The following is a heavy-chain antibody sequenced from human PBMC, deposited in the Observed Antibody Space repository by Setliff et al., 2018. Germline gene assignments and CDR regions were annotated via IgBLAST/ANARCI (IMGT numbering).Heavy chain of an antibody. Sequence: GGSLRLSCAASGFTFSNCWVSWVRQAPGKGLEWLASINPHASEKYYVDSVKGRFTISRDNAKNSLSLQMNNLRTEDTAVYYCFGAGTCSYWGQGTLVTVSS. V-gene: IGHV3-7*01. J-gene: IGHJ4*02. CDR3: FGAGTCSY. D-gene: IGHD3-10*01. CDR1: GFTFSNCW. CDR2: INPHASEK.